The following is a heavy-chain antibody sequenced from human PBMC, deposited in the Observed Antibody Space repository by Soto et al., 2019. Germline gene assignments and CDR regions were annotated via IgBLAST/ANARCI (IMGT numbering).Heavy chain of an antibody. Sequence: QVQLVQSGAEVKKPGSSVKVSCKASGGTFSSYAISWVRQAPGQGLEWMGGIIPIFGTANYAQKFQGRVTITADESTSTAYMELSSLRSEDTAEYYCARDSEYYYDSSGPHNYFDYWGQGTLVTVSS. D-gene: IGHD3-22*01. CDR3: ARDSEYYYDSSGPHNYFDY. CDR1: GGTFSSYA. CDR2: IIPIFGTA. V-gene: IGHV1-69*01. J-gene: IGHJ4*02.